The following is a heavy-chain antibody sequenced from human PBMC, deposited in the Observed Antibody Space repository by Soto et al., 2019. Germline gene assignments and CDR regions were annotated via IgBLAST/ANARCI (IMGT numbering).Heavy chain of an antibody. CDR2: ISSGSTYI. CDR3: ARGSSSDLDY. J-gene: IGHJ4*02. Sequence: EVQLVESGGGLVKPGGSLRLSCAASGFTFSSYSINWVRQAPGKGLEWVSSISSGSTYIYYADSVKGRFTISRDNAKNSLYLQMNSLRAEDTAVYYCARGSSSDLDYWGQGTLVTVSS. D-gene: IGHD3-10*01. CDR1: GFTFSSYS. V-gene: IGHV3-21*01.